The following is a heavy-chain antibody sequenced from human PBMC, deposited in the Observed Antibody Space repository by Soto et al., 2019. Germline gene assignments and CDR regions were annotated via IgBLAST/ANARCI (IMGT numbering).Heavy chain of an antibody. V-gene: IGHV1-18*01. D-gene: IGHD3-22*01. J-gene: IGHJ6*02. CDR1: GYTFTSYG. Sequence: QVQLVQSGAEVKKPGASVKVSCKASGYTFTSYGISWVRQAPGQGLEWMGWNSAYNGNTNYAQKLQGRVTMTTDTSTSTAYMELRSLRSDDTAVYYCAREAGSSGYYDYYYYGMDVWGQGTTVTVSS. CDR3: AREAGSSGYYDYYYYGMDV. CDR2: NSAYNGNT.